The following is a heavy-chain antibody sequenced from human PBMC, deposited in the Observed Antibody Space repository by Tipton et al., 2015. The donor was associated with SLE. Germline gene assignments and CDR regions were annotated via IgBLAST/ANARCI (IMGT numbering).Heavy chain of an antibody. D-gene: IGHD7-27*01. V-gene: IGHV3-21*01. CDR2: ISSSSSYI. CDR1: GFTFSSYE. Sequence: GSLRLSCAASGFTFSSYEMNWVRQAPGKGLEWVSSISSSSSYIYYADSVKGRFTISRDNAKNSLYLQMNSLRAEDTAVYYCAKDCRWGAFDLWGQGTMVTVSS. CDR3: AKDCRWGAFDL. J-gene: IGHJ3*01.